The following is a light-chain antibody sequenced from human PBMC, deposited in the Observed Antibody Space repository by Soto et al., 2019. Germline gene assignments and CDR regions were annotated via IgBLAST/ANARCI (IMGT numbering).Light chain of an antibody. V-gene: IGKV1-39*01. CDR1: QTINNY. CDR2: GAS. Sequence: DIQLTQSPPSLSASVGDRVTITCRASQTINNYVNWYQQEAGKAPKLLIYGASSLQSGGPSRFSGSGFGTEFTLTISSLQSEDFVIYYCQQTYSTPYVFGGGTKLEI. CDR3: QQTYSTPYV. J-gene: IGKJ2*01.